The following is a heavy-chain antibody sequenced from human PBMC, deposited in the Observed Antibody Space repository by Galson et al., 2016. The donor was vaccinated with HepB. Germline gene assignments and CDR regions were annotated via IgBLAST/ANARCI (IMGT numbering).Heavy chain of an antibody. Sequence: SLRLSCAASGFTCSTYAMAWVRQAPGKGLEWVPTIRGGGGTTYFAGPAKARFTLSRDNYRPPVFLQKMSLGAEDTAVYFCARDSGGYSGGMDWYFDLWGRGTLVTVSS. J-gene: IGHJ2*01. V-gene: IGHV3-23*01. D-gene: IGHD4-23*01. CDR3: ARDSGGYSGGMDWYFDL. CDR2: IRGGGGTT. CDR1: GFTCSTYA.